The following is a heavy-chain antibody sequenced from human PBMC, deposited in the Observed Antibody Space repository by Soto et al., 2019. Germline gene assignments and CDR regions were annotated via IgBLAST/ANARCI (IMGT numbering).Heavy chain of an antibody. CDR3: ARGGAAWTYYYYGMDV. D-gene: IGHD6-25*01. Sequence: QVQLVPSGAEVKKPGASVKVSCKASGYTFTGHYIHWVRQAPGQGLEWMGWVNPNGGGTILAQKVQGRVSLTRDTFISTAYMELTTMKSDDTVVYYCARGGAAWTYYYYGMDVWGQVPTVKVSS. V-gene: IGHV1-2*02. CDR2: VNPNGGGT. CDR1: GYTFTGHY. J-gene: IGHJ6*02.